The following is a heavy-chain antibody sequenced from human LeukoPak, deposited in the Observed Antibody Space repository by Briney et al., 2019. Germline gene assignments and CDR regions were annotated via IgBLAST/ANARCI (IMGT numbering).Heavy chain of an antibody. CDR2: ISSSSSYI. V-gene: IGHV3-21*01. CDR1: GFTFSSCS. CDR3: ARDRDSSSWYVGGAFDI. J-gene: IGHJ3*02. D-gene: IGHD6-13*01. Sequence: GGSLRLSCAASGFTFSSCSMNWVRQAPGEGLEWVSSISSSSSYIYYADSVKGRFTISRDNAKNSLYLQMNSLRAEDTAVYYCARDRDSSSWYVGGAFDIWGQGTMVTVSS.